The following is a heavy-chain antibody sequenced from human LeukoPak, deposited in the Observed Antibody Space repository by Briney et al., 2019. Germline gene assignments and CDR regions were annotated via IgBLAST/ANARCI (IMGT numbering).Heavy chain of an antibody. Sequence: SETLSLTCTVSGGSISSSSYYWGWIRQPPGKGLEWIGSIYYSGSTYYNPSLKSRVTISVDTSKNQFSLKLSSVTAADTAVYYCARPGYCSSTSCYLDYWGQGTLVTVSS. D-gene: IGHD2-2*01. CDR2: IYYSGST. J-gene: IGHJ4*02. CDR1: GGSISSSSYY. V-gene: IGHV4-39*01. CDR3: ARPGYCSSTSCYLDY.